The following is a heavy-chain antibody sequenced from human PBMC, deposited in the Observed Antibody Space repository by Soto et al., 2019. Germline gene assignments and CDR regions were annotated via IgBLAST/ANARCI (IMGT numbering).Heavy chain of an antibody. Sequence: SETLSLTCTVSGGSISSYYWRWIRQPAWKGLEWVGRIYTSGSTNYNPSLKSRVTMSVDTSKNQFSLKLSSVTAADTAVYYCARAGTGTTLGYYYGMDVWGQGTTVTVSS. D-gene: IGHD1-7*01. CDR1: GGSISSYY. J-gene: IGHJ6*02. V-gene: IGHV4-4*07. CDR3: ARAGTGTTLGYYYGMDV. CDR2: IYTSGST.